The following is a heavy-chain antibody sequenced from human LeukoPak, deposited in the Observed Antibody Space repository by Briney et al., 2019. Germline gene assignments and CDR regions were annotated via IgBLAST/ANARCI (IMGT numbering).Heavy chain of an antibody. Sequence: ASVKVSCKASGYTFTSYDINWVRQATGQGLEWMGWMNPNSGNTGYAQKFQGRVTMTRNTSISTAYMELSSLRSEDTAVYYCARARYYGSGSYYAPDWFDPWGQGTLVTVSS. CDR3: ARARYYGSGSYYAPDWFDP. J-gene: IGHJ5*02. D-gene: IGHD3-10*01. CDR2: MNPNSGNT. CDR1: GYTFTSYD. V-gene: IGHV1-8*01.